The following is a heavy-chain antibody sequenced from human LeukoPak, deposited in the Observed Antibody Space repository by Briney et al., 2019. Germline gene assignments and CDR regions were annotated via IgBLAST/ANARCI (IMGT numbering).Heavy chain of an antibody. J-gene: IGHJ4*02. CDR3: ARGSYYDILTGNGTPPFDY. CDR1: GFTFSSYA. D-gene: IGHD3-9*01. CDR2: ISGSGGST. Sequence: GGSLRLSCAASGFTFSSYAMSWVRQAPGKGLEWVSAISGSGGSTYYADSVKGRFTISRDNAKNSLYLQMNSLRAEDTAVYYCARGSYYDILTGNGTPPFDYWGQGTLVTVSS. V-gene: IGHV3-23*01.